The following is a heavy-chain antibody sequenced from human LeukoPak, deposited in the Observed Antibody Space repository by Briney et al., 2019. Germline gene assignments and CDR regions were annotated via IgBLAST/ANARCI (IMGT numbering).Heavy chain of an antibody. CDR1: GFTFDDYA. CDR2: ISWNSGSI. D-gene: IGHD3-3*01. Sequence: GGSLRLSCAASGFTFDDYAMHWVRQAPGKGLEWVSGISWNSGSIGYADSVKGRFTISRDNAKNSLYLQMNSLRAEDTALYYCAKERTIFGVVISRFIDYWGQGTLVTVSS. CDR3: AKERTIFGVVISRFIDY. V-gene: IGHV3-9*01. J-gene: IGHJ4*02.